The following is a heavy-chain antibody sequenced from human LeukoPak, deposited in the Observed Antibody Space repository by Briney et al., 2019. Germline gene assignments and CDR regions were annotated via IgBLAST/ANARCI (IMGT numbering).Heavy chain of an antibody. D-gene: IGHD6-19*01. Sequence: PSETLSLTCTVSGGSISSGDHYWSWIRQPPGKGLEWIGYIYYSGNTYYNPSLKSRVTILVDTSKNQFSLKLSSVTAADTAVYYCVTSGYSSGWHGVVEFWGQGTLLTVSS. J-gene: IGHJ4*02. V-gene: IGHV4-30-4*01. CDR3: VTSGYSSGWHGVVEF. CDR1: GGSISSGDHY. CDR2: IYYSGNT.